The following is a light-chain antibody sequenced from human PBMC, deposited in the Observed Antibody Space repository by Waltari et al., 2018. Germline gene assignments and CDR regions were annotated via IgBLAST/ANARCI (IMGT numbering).Light chain of an antibody. CDR1: QSVGTY. J-gene: IGKJ4*01. CDR2: DAS. CDR3: QQRRNWPLT. V-gene: IGKV3-11*01. Sequence: EIVLTQSPAILSFSPGERATLSCRASQSVGTYLAWYQQRPVQSPRLLIYDASYRATGIPARLSGSGSETDCTLTISSLQPEDFAVYYCQQRRNWPLTFGGGTRVQI.